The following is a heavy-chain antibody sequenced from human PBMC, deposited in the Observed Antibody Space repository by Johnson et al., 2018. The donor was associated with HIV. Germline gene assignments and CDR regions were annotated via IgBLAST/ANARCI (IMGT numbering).Heavy chain of an antibody. CDR2: IWYDGSNK. V-gene: IGHV3-33*06. J-gene: IGHJ3*02. D-gene: IGHD6-19*01. CDR3: AKDLRGLAYHDAFDI. Sequence: QVQLVESGGGVVQPGRSLRLSCAASGFTFSSYGMHWVRQAPGKGLEWVAVIWYDGSNKYYADSVKGRFTISRDNSKNTLYLQMNSLRAEDTAVYYCAKDLRGLAYHDAFDIWGQGTMLTVSS. CDR1: GFTFSSYG.